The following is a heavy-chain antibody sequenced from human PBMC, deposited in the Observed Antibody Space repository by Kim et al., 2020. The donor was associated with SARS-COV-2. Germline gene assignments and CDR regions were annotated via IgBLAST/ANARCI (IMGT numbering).Heavy chain of an antibody. D-gene: IGHD6-13*01. V-gene: IGHV3-9*01. CDR1: GFTFDDYA. CDR3: AKDTDHIAAAALFDY. Sequence: GGSLRLSCAASGFTFDDYAMHWVRQAPGKGLEWVSGISWNSGSIGYADSVKGRFTISRDNAKNSLYLQMNSLRAEDTALYYCAKDTDHIAAAALFDYWGQGTLVTVSS. J-gene: IGHJ4*02. CDR2: ISWNSGSI.